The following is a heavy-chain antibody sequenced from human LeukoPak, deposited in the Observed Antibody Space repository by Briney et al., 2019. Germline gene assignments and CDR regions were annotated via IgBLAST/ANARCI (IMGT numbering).Heavy chain of an antibody. D-gene: IGHD3-3*01. CDR2: IYYSGST. J-gene: IGHJ5*02. V-gene: IGHV4-39*01. Sequence: SETLSPTCTVSGGSISSSSYYWGWIRQPPGKGLEWIGCIYYSGSTYYNPSLKSRVTISVDTSKNQFSLKLSSVTAADTAVYYCARHVLELRFLEWLFNWFDPWDQGTLVTVSS. CDR3: ARHVLELRFLEWLFNWFDP. CDR1: GGSISSSSYY.